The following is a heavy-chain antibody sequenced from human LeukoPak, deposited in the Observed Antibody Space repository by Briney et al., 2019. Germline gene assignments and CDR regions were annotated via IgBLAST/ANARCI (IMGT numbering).Heavy chain of an antibody. CDR3: ARDRRVGATWSVGAFDI. D-gene: IGHD1-26*01. CDR2: IKEDGSEK. Sequence: GGSLRLSCAASGFRFSTYWMSWVRQAPGKGLEWVANIKEDGSEKYYVDSVKGRFTISRDNAKNSLYLQMNSLRAEDTAIYYCARDRRVGATWSVGAFDIWGQGTTVTVSS. V-gene: IGHV3-7*01. CDR1: GFRFSTYW. J-gene: IGHJ3*02.